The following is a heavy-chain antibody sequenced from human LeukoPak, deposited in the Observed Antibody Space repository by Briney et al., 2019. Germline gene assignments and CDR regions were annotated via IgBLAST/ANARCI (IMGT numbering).Heavy chain of an antibody. CDR3: AIVEVVPAAIDY. Sequence: PGGSLRLSCAASGFTFSNYAMSWVRQAPVKGLEWVSAISGSGGNTYYADSVKGRFTISRDNSKNTLYLQMNSLRAEDTAVYYCAIVEVVPAAIDYWGQGTLVTVSS. CDR2: ISGSGGNT. CDR1: GFTFSNYA. D-gene: IGHD2-2*02. J-gene: IGHJ4*02. V-gene: IGHV3-23*01.